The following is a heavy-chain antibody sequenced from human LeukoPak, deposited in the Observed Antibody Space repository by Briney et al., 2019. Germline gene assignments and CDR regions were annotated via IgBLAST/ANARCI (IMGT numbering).Heavy chain of an antibody. D-gene: IGHD5-12*01. Sequence: SGTLSLTCAVSGGSISSSNWWSWVRQPPGQGLEWIGEIYHSGSTNYNPSLKSRVTISVGKSKNQFSLKLSSVTAADTAVYYCASFKGGYSGYGGYWGQGTLVTVSS. CDR2: IYHSGST. V-gene: IGHV4-4*02. J-gene: IGHJ4*02. CDR1: GGSISSSNW. CDR3: ASFKGGYSGYGGY.